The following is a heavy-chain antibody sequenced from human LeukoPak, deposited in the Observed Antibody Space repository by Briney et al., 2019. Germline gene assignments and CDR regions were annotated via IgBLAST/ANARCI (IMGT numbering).Heavy chain of an antibody. Sequence: PGRSLRLSCAASGFTFSSYGMHWVRQAPGKGLEWVAVIWYDGSNKYYVDSVKGRFTISRDNSKNTLYLQMNSLRAEDTAVYYCARGGSITMIVVDYWGQGTLVTVSS. CDR2: IWYDGSNK. V-gene: IGHV3-33*01. CDR3: ARGGSITMIVVDY. CDR1: GFTFSSYG. D-gene: IGHD3-22*01. J-gene: IGHJ4*02.